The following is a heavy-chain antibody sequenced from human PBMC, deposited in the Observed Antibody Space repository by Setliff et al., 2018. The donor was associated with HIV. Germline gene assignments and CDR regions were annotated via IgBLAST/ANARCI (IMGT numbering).Heavy chain of an antibody. D-gene: IGHD3-10*01. CDR2: IYTSGST. CDR3: ARSPLWFGKADWYVDL. Sequence: PSETLSLTCTVSGDSISTYCWIWIRQPPGKGLEWIGNIYTSGSTNYNPSLKSRVTISVDTSNNQFSLKLRSVTAVDTAVYYCARSPLWFGKADWYVDLWGRGTLVTVSS. CDR1: GDSISTYC. V-gene: IGHV4-4*09. J-gene: IGHJ2*01.